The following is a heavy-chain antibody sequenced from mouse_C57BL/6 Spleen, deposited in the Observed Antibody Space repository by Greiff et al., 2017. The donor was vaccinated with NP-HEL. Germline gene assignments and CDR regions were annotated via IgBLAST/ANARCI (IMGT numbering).Heavy chain of an antibody. Sequence: QVQLQQPGAELVRPGSSVKLSCKASGYTFTSYWMHWVKQRPIQGLEWIGNIDPSDSETHYNQKFKDKATLTVDKSSSTAYMQLSSLTSEDSAVYYCARQVFITTVVATPLNFDVWGTGTTVTVSS. V-gene: IGHV1-52*01. D-gene: IGHD1-1*01. CDR3: ARQVFITTVVATPLNFDV. CDR1: GYTFTSYW. CDR2: IDPSDSET. J-gene: IGHJ1*03.